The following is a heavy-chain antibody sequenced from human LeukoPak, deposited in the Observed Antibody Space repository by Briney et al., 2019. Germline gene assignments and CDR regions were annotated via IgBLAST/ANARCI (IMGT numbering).Heavy chain of an antibody. CDR2: IIPIFGTA. CDR3: ARAIVVVVAATPVLNWFDP. Sequence: SVKVSCKASRGTFSSYAISWVRQAPGQGLEWMGGIIPIFGTANYAQKFQGRVTITADESTSTAYMELSSLRSEDTAVYYCARAIVVVVAATPVLNWFDPWGQGTLVTVSS. D-gene: IGHD2-15*01. CDR1: RGTFSSYA. V-gene: IGHV1-69*01. J-gene: IGHJ5*02.